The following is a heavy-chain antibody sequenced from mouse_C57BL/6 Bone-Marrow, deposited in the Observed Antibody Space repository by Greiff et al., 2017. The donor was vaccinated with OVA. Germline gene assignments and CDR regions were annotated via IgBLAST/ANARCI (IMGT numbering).Heavy chain of an antibody. J-gene: IGHJ2*01. CDR1: GFTFSDYY. V-gene: IGHV5-16*01. CDR2: INYDGSST. CDR3: ARDYDYVLDY. Sequence: EVMLVESEGGLVQPGSSMKLSCTASGFTFSDYYMAWVRQVPEKGLEWVANINYDGSSTYYLDSLKSRFIISRDNAKNILYLQMSSLKSEDTATYYCARDYDYVLDYWGQGTTLTVSS. D-gene: IGHD2-4*01.